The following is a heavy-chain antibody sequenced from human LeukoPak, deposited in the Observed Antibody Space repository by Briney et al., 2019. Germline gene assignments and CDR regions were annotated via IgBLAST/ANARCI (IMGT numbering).Heavy chain of an antibody. CDR3: AREGYCSGSSCYRGPFDP. CDR1: GFTFSSYS. J-gene: IGHJ5*02. Sequence: PGGSLRLSCAASGFTFSSYSMNWVRQAPGKGLEWVSYISSSSSTIYYADSVKGRFTISRDNAKNSLYLQMNSLRAEDTAVYYCAREGYCSGSSCYRGPFDPWGQGTLVTVSS. V-gene: IGHV3-48*04. CDR2: ISSSSSTI. D-gene: IGHD2-15*01.